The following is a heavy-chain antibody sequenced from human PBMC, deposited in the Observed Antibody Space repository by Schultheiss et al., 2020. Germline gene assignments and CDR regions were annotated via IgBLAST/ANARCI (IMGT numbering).Heavy chain of an antibody. CDR1: GFTFSSNA. CDR3: AKALNYDYVWGSYPLGY. D-gene: IGHD3-16*02. V-gene: IGHV3-23*01. Sequence: GGSLRLSCAASGFTFSSNAMSWVRQAPGKGLEWVSAISGSGGSTYYADSVKGRFTISRDNAKNSLYLQMNSLRAEDTALYYCAKALNYDYVWGSYPLGYWGQGTLVTVYS. J-gene: IGHJ4*02. CDR2: ISGSGGST.